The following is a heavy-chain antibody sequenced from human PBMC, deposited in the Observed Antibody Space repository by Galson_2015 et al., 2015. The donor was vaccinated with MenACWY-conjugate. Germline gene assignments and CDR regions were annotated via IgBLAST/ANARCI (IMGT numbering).Heavy chain of an antibody. CDR3: AKEVTDYGSAYWYFEL. CDR1: GFAFSSFP. Sequence: SLRLSCAASGFAFSSFPMTWVRQTPGKGLEWVSTVHSGGGDTFYADSVKGRFTISRDNSMNTLYLQMNSLRAEDTALYYCAKEVTDYGSAYWYFELWGRGTPVIVSA. CDR2: VHSGGGDT. J-gene: IGHJ2*01. D-gene: IGHD3-10*01. V-gene: IGHV3-23*01.